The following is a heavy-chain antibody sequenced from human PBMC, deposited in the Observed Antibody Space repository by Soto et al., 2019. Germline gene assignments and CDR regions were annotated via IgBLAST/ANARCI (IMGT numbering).Heavy chain of an antibody. CDR2: ISAYNGNT. CDR1: GYTFTSYG. V-gene: IGHV1-18*01. J-gene: IGHJ4*02. CDR3: AREVGYCSGGSCYEESDY. Sequence: QVQLVQSGAEVKKPGASVKVSCKASGYTFTSYGISWVRQAPGQGLEWMGWISAYNGNTNYAQKLQGRVTMTTDTSTRTAYMELRCLRSDDTAVYYRAREVGYCSGGSCYEESDYWGQGSLVIVSA. D-gene: IGHD2-15*01.